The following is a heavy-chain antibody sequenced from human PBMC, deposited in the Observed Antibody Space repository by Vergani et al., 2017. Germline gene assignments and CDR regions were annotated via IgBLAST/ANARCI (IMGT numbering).Heavy chain of an antibody. CDR3: ARHKINWNAFGY. Sequence: QVQLQQWGAGLLKPSETLSLTCAVYGGSFSGYYWSWIRQPPGKGLEWIGEINHSGSTNYNPSLKSRVTISVDTSKNQFSLKLSSVTAADTAVYYCARHKINWNAFGYWGQGTLVTVSS. CDR1: GGSFSGYY. D-gene: IGHD1-1*01. J-gene: IGHJ4*02. V-gene: IGHV4-34*01. CDR2: INHSGST.